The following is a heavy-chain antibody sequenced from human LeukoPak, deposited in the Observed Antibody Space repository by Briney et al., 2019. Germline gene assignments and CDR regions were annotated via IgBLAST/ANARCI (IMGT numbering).Heavy chain of an antibody. CDR3: AKASNSPGSYYYYMDV. D-gene: IGHD1-1*01. Sequence: GGSLRLSCAASGFTFRSYGMHWVRQAPGKGLEWVAFIRYDGGNTYYADSVKGRFTNSRDNSKNTLYLQMNSLRPEDTAVYYCAKASNSPGSYYYYMDVWGKGTTVTVSS. CDR2: IRYDGGNT. V-gene: IGHV3-30*02. J-gene: IGHJ6*03. CDR1: GFTFRSYG.